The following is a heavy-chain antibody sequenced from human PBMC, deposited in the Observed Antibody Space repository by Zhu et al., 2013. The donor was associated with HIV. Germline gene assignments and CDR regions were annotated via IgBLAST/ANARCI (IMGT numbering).Heavy chain of an antibody. CDR3: ARVRSLSGAFDL. Sequence: QVQLVQSGAEVKKPGASVKVSCKASGYIFTAYYIHWVRQAPGQGLEWMGWINPNAGGTTYAQKFQGRVIMTTDTSTRAAYLELGSLRSDDSAVYYCARVRSLSGAFDLWGQGTMVTVSS. CDR1: GYIFTAYY. CDR2: INPNAGGT. D-gene: IGHD3-10*01. J-gene: IGHJ3*01. V-gene: IGHV1-2*02.